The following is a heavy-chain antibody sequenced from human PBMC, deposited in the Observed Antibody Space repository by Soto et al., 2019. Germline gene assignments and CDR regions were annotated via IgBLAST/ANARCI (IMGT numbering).Heavy chain of an antibody. V-gene: IGHV4-34*01. CDR1: GGSFSGYY. Sequence: SETLSLTCAVYGGSFSGYYWSWIRQPPGKGLEWIGEINHSGSTNYNPSLKSRVTISVDTSKNQFSLKLSSVTAADTAVYYCARGGDLVVVTAIDYWGQGTLVTVSS. CDR3: ARGGDLVVVTAIDY. J-gene: IGHJ4*02. D-gene: IGHD2-21*02. CDR2: INHSGST.